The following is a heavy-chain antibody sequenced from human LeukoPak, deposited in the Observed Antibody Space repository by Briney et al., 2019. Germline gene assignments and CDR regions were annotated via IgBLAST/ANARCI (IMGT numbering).Heavy chain of an antibody. J-gene: IGHJ4*02. CDR3: ASYHYDPYNYFDY. CDR2: ISGSGGST. Sequence: PGGSLRLSCVASEFTFSGYAMSWVRQVPGKGLEWVSVISGSGGSTYYADSVKGRFTISRDNSKNTLYLQMNSLRAEDTAVYYCASYHYDPYNYFDYWGKGTLVTVSS. D-gene: IGHD3-16*01. V-gene: IGHV3-23*01. CDR1: EFTFSGYA.